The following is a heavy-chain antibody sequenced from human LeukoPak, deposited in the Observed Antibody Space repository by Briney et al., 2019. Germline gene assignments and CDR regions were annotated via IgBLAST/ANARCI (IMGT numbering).Heavy chain of an antibody. CDR3: ARLFGDYETPAFDI. V-gene: IGHV4-39*01. CDR2: IYYRGST. CDR1: GGSISSSRKY. Sequence: SETLSLTCTVSGGSISSSRKYWGWLRQPPGKGLEWIGSIYYRGSTYYNPSLKSRVTISVDTSKNQFSLKLSSVTAADTAVYYCARLFGDYETPAFDIWGRGTMVTVSS. D-gene: IGHD4-17*01. J-gene: IGHJ3*02.